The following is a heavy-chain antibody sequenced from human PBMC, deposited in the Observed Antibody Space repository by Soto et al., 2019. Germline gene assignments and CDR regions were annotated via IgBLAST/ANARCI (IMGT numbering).Heavy chain of an antibody. J-gene: IGHJ5*02. CDR1: GYTFTSYG. D-gene: IGHD6-13*01. V-gene: IGHV1-18*01. CDR2: ISAYNGNT. CDR3: ARAPCSSWYAP. Sequence: QVQLVQSGAEVKKPGASVKVSCKASGYTFTSYGISWVRQAPGQGLEWMGWISAYNGNTNYAQKLQGRVTMTTDTATSTADVELRSLRSDDRAVYYCARAPCSSWYAPWGQGTLVTGSS.